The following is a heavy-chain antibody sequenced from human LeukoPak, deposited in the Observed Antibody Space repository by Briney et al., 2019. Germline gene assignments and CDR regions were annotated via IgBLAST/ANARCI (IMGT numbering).Heavy chain of an antibody. CDR3: ARHRLQEPSPC. CDR2: IYYSGST. CDR1: GGSNCRSGYY. J-gene: IGHJ4*02. Sequence: SETLTLPCTLSGGSNCRSGYYWGWIRQPPGKGLEWIGSIYYSGSTYYNPSLKSRVTISVDTSKNQFSLKLSSVTAADTALYYCARHRLQEPSPCWGQATLVTVSS. D-gene: IGHD4-11*01. V-gene: IGHV4-39*01.